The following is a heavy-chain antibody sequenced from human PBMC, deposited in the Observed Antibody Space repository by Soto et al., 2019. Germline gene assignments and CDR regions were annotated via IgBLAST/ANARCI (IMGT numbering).Heavy chain of an antibody. D-gene: IGHD4-17*01. CDR2: IWYDGSNK. CDR3: ARESDDYGDYRAPGAFDI. CDR1: GFTFSSYG. V-gene: IGHV3-33*01. Sequence: QVQLVESGGGVVQPGRSLRLSCAASGFTFSSYGMHWVRQAPGKGLEWVAVIWYDGSNKYYADSVKGRFTISRDNSKNTLYLQMNSLRAEDTAVYYCARESDDYGDYRAPGAFDIWGQGTMVTVSS. J-gene: IGHJ3*02.